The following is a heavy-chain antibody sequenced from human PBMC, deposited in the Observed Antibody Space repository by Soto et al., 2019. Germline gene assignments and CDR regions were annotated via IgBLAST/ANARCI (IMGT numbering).Heavy chain of an antibody. CDR2: ISAYNGNT. CDR1: GYTFTSYG. J-gene: IGHJ3*02. CDR3: ARKVKQWYAFDI. Sequence: ASVKVSCKASGYTFTSYGISWVRQAPGQGLEWMGWISAYNGNTNYAQKLQGRVTMTTDTSTSTAYLELRSLRSDDTAVYYCARKVKQWYAFDIWGQGTMITVSS. D-gene: IGHD6-19*01. V-gene: IGHV1-18*01.